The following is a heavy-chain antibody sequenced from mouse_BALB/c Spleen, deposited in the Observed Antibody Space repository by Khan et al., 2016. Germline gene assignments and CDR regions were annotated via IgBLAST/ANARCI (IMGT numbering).Heavy chain of an antibody. J-gene: IGHJ4*01. V-gene: IGHV14-3*02. CDR1: GFNIKDTY. CDR3: ARGLYYYGSSYYAMDY. Sequence: VQLQQSGAELVKPGASVKLSCTASGFNIKDTYMHWVKQRPEQGLEWIGRIDPANGNTKYDPKFQGKATITADTSSNTAYLQLSSLTSEDTAVYYCARGLYYYGSSYYAMDYWGQGISVTVSS. D-gene: IGHD1-1*01. CDR2: IDPANGNT.